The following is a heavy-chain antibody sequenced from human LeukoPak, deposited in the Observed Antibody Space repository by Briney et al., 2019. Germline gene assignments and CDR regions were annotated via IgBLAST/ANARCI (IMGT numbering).Heavy chain of an antibody. J-gene: IGHJ4*02. CDR1: GFTFSSYS. CDR2: ISTSGDII. CDR3: VTEGRDFGHGFDY. Sequence: TGGSLRLSCAASGFTFSSYSMNWVRQAPGKGLEWVAYISTSGDIIHYADSVKGRVTISRDNAMNSLYLQMKSLRAEDTAIYYCVTEGRDFGHGFDYWGQGTLVTVSA. D-gene: IGHD2-21*02. V-gene: IGHV3-48*04.